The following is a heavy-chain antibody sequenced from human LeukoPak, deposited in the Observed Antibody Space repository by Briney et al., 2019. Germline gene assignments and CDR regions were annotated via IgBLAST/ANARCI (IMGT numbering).Heavy chain of an antibody. D-gene: IGHD3-10*01. Sequence: SETLSLTCTVSGDSVNSLDLWSWVRQPPGKGLEWIGEMYLSGTTHSNPSVKSRVTISIDKSKNQFFLNLSSVTAADTAVYYCARIRVVRRVHPYYFDYWGQGTLVTVSS. CDR2: MYLSGTT. V-gene: IGHV4-4*02. CDR1: GDSVNSLDL. J-gene: IGHJ4*02. CDR3: ARIRVVRRVHPYYFDY.